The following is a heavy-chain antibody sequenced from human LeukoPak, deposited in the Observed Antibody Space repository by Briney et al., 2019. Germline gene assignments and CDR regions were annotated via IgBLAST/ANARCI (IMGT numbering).Heavy chain of an antibody. J-gene: IGHJ5*02. D-gene: IGHD3-3*01. V-gene: IGHV4-39*01. Sequence: SETLSLTCTVSGDSISSSSFYWGWIRQPPGKGLEWIGNIYYSGSTYYNPSLKSRVTISVDTSKNQFSLKLSSVTAADTAVYYRARLTTIFGVVPSWGQGTLVTVSS. CDR1: GDSISSSSFY. CDR3: ARLTTIFGVVPS. CDR2: IYYSGST.